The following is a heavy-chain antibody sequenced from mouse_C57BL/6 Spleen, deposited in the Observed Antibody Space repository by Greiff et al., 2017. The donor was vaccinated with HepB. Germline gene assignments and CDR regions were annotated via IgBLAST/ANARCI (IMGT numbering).Heavy chain of an antibody. CDR1: GFTFSDYG. Sequence: EVQGVESGGGLVQPGGSLKLSCAASGFTFSDYGMAWVRQAPRKGPEWVAFISNLAYSIYYADTVTGRFPISRENAKNTLYLEMSSLRSEDTAMYYCARQGGLYYFDYWGQGTTLTVSS. CDR2: ISNLAYSI. V-gene: IGHV5-15*01. D-gene: IGHD1-1*02. CDR3: ARQGGLYYFDY. J-gene: IGHJ2*01.